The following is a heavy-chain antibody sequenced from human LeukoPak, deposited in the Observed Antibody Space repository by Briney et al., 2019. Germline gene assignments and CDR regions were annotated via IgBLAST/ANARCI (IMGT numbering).Heavy chain of an antibody. V-gene: IGHV4-34*01. CDR3: ARQLKRTIRGP. J-gene: IGHJ5*02. CDR1: GGSFSGYY. Sequence: SETLSLTCAVYGGSFSGYYWSWIRQPPGKGLEWIGEINHSGSTNYNPSLKSRVTISVDTSKNQFSLKLSSVTAADTAVYYCARQLKRTIRGPWGQGTLVTVSS. D-gene: IGHD3-3*01. CDR2: INHSGST.